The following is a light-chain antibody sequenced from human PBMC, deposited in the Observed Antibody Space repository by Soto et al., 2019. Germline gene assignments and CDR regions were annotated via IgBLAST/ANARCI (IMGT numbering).Light chain of an antibody. Sequence: VLTQSPGTLSLSPGERATLSCRASRSVSTFLGWYQQKPGQPPRLLIYDASNRATGVPARFSGSGSGTDFTLAISSLEPEDFAVYYCQQRSNWPWSFGQGTKVDIK. CDR1: RSVSTF. CDR2: DAS. CDR3: QQRSNWPWS. J-gene: IGKJ1*01. V-gene: IGKV3-11*01.